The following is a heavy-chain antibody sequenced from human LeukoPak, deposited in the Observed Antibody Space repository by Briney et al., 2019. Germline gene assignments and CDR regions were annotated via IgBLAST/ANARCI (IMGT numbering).Heavy chain of an antibody. CDR3: AKDSGYCSSTSCGFDY. CDR1: GFTFSSYG. J-gene: IGHJ4*02. CDR2: ISYDGSNK. D-gene: IGHD2-2*01. V-gene: IGHV3-30*18. Sequence: GGSLRLSCAASGFTFSSYGMHRVRQAPGKGLEWVAVISYDGSNKYYADSVKGRFTISRDNSKNTLYLQMNSLRAEDTAVYYCAKDSGYCSSTSCGFDYWGQGTLVTVSS.